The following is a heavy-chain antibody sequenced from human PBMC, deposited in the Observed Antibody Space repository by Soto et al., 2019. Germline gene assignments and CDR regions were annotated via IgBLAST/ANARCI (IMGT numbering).Heavy chain of an antibody. CDR3: ARRGYSGYDPYGMDV. Sequence: SVKVSCKASGGTFTSYAISWVRQAPGQGLEWMGGIIPIFGTANYAQKFQGRVTITADESTSTAYMELSSLRSEDTAVYYCARRGYSGYDPYGMDVWGQGTTVTVSS. D-gene: IGHD5-12*01. CDR1: GGTFTSYA. J-gene: IGHJ6*02. V-gene: IGHV1-69*13. CDR2: IIPIFGTA.